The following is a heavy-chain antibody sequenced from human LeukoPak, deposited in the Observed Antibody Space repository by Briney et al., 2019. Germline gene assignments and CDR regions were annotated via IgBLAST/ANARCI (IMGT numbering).Heavy chain of an antibody. D-gene: IGHD3-22*01. CDR2: ISDSGGRT. CDR1: GITLSNYG. CDR3: AKRGVVIRVILVGFHKEAYYFDS. Sequence: PGGSLRLSCAVSGITLSNYGMSWVRQAPGQGLEWVAGISDSGGRTNYADSVKGRFTISRDNPKNTLHLQMNSLRAEDTAVYFCAKRGVVIRVILVGFHKEAYYFDSWGQGALVTVSS. V-gene: IGHV3-23*01. J-gene: IGHJ4*02.